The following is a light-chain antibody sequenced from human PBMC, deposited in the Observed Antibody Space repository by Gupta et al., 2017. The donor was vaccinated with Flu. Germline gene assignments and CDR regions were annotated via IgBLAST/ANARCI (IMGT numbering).Light chain of an antibody. J-gene: IGKJ2*01. CDR2: TSS. V-gene: IGKV1-39*01. CDR1: QPITTY. CDR3: QQSDSSPYT. Sequence: PSSLSASVGDSVTISCRASQPITTYLNWYQQKPGNAPKLLIYTSSNLQSGVPSRFSGRGSGTDFAVTITKLQPEDFATYYCQQSDSSPYTFGQGTKLEI.